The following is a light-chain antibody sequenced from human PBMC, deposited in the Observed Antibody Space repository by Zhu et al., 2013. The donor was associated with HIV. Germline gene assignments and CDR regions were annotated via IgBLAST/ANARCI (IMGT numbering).Light chain of an antibody. CDR1: QSVRGN. J-gene: IGKJ4*01. Sequence: EVVMTQSPATLSVSPGERATLSCRASQSVRGNLAWYLQKPGQAPRLLIYGASTRAAGIPARFSGSGSGTQFTLTISSLQSEDFAVYSCQQYNNWPPLTFGGGTKVEIK. V-gene: IGKV3-15*01. CDR2: GAS. CDR3: QQYNNWPPLT.